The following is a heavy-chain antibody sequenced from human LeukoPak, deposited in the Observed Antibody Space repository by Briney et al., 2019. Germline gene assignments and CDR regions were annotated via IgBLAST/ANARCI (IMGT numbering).Heavy chain of an antibody. CDR2: ISSSSSTI. CDR3: ARAGPGIFYYYMDV. D-gene: IGHD3-10*01. CDR1: GFTFSSYS. V-gene: IGHV3-48*01. Sequence: GGSLRLSCAASGFTFSSYSMNWVRQAPGKGLEWVSYISSSSSTIYYADSVKGRFTISRDNAKNSLYLQMNSLRAEDTAVYYCARAGPGIFYYYMDVWGKGTTVTVSS. J-gene: IGHJ6*03.